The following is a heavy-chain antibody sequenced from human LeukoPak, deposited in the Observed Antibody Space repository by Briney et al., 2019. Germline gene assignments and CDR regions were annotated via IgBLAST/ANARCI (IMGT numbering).Heavy chain of an antibody. Sequence: GGSLRLSCAASGFTFSSYALSWVRQAPGKGLEWVSGISGSGGITNYADSVKGRFTISRDNSKNTLYLQMNSLRVEDTAVYYCANRLVGPTGGGQGILVTVSS. CDR3: ANRLVGPTG. CDR2: ISGSGGIT. D-gene: IGHD1-26*01. J-gene: IGHJ4*02. V-gene: IGHV3-23*01. CDR1: GFTFSSYA.